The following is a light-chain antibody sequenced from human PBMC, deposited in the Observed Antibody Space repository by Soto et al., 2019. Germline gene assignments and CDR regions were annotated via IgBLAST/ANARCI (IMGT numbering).Light chain of an antibody. CDR3: SSYTSSSTLL. J-gene: IGLJ2*01. CDR2: DVS. Sequence: QSALTQPASVSGSPGQSITISCTGTSSDVGTNNYVSWYQHHPGKAPKLMIYDVSNRPSGVSNRFSGSKSGNTASLTISGLQAEDEADYYCSSYTSSSTLLFGGGTKLTVL. V-gene: IGLV2-14*03. CDR1: SSDVGTNNY.